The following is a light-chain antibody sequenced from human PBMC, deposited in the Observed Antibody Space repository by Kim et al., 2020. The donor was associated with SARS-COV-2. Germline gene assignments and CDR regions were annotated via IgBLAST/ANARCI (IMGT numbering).Light chain of an antibody. V-gene: IGKV3-20*01. CDR3: QQYGSSPRT. CDR2: DTS. Sequence: PGERASPSCRARQTVNSGYVAWYQQKPGQSPRLLIYDTSSRATGIPDRFSGSGSGTDFTLTISRLEPEDFALYYCQQYGSSPRTFGQGTKVDIK. CDR1: QTVNSGY. J-gene: IGKJ1*01.